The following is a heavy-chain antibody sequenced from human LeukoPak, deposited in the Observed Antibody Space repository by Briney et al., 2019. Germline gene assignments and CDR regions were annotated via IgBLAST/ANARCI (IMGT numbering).Heavy chain of an antibody. Sequence: GGSLRLSCAASGFTFSSYSMNWVRQAPGKGLEWVSSVSSSSSYIYYADSVKGRFTISRDNAKNSLYLQMNSLRAEDTAVYYCARDSSGIAAQIDYWGQGTLVTVSS. J-gene: IGHJ4*02. CDR1: GFTFSSYS. V-gene: IGHV3-21*01. CDR3: ARDSSGIAAQIDY. D-gene: IGHD6-13*01. CDR2: VSSSSSYI.